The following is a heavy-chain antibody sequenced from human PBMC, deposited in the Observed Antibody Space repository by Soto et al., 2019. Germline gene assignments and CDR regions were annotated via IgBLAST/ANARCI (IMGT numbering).Heavy chain of an antibody. D-gene: IGHD1-1*01. Sequence: ASETLSLTCTVSGDCISFYFWSWIRQPPGKGLEYIGYIHYSGCTNYNPSLQSRVTISADTSKNQSSLKLSSVTAADSAVYYCARHPRYSPSDYDSYYMDVWGIGTTVTVS. CDR2: IHYSGCT. V-gene: IGHV4-59*08. CDR1: GDCISFYF. J-gene: IGHJ6*03. CDR3: ARHPRYSPSDYDSYYMDV.